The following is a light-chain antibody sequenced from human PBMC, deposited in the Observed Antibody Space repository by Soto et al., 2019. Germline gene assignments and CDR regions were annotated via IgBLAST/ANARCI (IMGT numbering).Light chain of an antibody. CDR2: DVS. V-gene: IGKV1-16*01. CDR1: QGISNY. J-gene: IGKJ1*01. Sequence: IHMTHSPSSLSGSVGDRVTITCRASQGISNYLGWYQQKPGKAPKLLIYDVSSLESGVPSRFSGSGSGTEFTLAISSLQPDDFATYYCQQYNSYPWTFGQGTKVDIK. CDR3: QQYNSYPWT.